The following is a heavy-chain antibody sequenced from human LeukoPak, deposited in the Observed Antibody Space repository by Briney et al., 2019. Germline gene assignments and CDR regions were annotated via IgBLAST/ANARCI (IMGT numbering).Heavy chain of an antibody. CDR2: IKQDGSEK. CDR1: GFTFSSYW. D-gene: IGHD1-26*01. J-gene: IGHJ4*02. V-gene: IGHV3-7*01. CDR3: ARDLIGSGGYYPNFDY. Sequence: PGGSLRLSCAASGFTFSSYWMSWVRQAPGKGLEWVANIKQDGSEKYYVDSVKGRFTISRDNAKNSLYLQMNSLRAEDTAVYYCARDLIGSGGYYPNFDYWGQGTLVTVSS.